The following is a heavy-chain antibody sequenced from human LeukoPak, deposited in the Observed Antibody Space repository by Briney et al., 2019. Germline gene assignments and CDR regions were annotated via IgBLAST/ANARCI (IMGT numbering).Heavy chain of an antibody. Sequence: SETLSLTCTVSGGSINSYYWSWIRQPPGKGLEWIGYIYYSGSTSYNHSLNSRVTTSRDTSKNQFSLNLRSVTAADTAVYYCTSGGMVSGDFWGHGTLVTVSS. V-gene: IGHV4-59*01. CDR2: IYYSGST. J-gene: IGHJ4*01. D-gene: IGHD2-8*01. CDR1: GGSINSYY. CDR3: TSGGMVSGDF.